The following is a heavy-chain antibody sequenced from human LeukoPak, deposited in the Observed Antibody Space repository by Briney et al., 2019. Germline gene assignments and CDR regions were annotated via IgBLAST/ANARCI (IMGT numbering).Heavy chain of an antibody. J-gene: IGHJ4*02. CDR3: AKDLDGYNSY. CDR1: GFTFSSYG. V-gene: IGHV3-30*18. D-gene: IGHD5-24*01. Sequence: GGSLRLSCAASGFTFSSYGMHWVRQAPGKGLEWVAVISYDGSNKYYADSVKGRFTISRDNSKNTLYLQMNSLRAEDTAVYYCAKDLDGYNSYWGQGTLVTVSS. CDR2: ISYDGSNK.